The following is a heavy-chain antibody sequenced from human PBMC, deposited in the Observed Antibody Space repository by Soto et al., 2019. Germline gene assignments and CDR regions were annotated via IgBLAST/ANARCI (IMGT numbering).Heavy chain of an antibody. J-gene: IGHJ4*02. CDR1: GGSISTTGYF. CDR3: ARAPGGYSSSSAHYYFDY. Sequence: PSETLSLTCTVFGGSISTTGYFWNWIRQYPGKGLEWIGYVYYTGETFPNPSLKSRVLMSVDTSKNQYSLNLTSVTAADTAVYYCARAPGGYSSSSAHYYFDYWGQGTLVTVSS. V-gene: IGHV4-31*03. CDR2: VYYTGET. D-gene: IGHD6-6*01.